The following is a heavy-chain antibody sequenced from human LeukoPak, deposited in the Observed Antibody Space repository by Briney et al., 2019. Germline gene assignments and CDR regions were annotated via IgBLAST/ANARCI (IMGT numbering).Heavy chain of an antibody. CDR1: GGSISSSSYY. J-gene: IGHJ6*03. Sequence: SETLSLTCTVSGGSISSSSYYWGWIRQPPGKGLEWIGSIYYSGSTYYNPSLKSRVTISVDTSKNQFSLKLSSVTAADTAVYYCARAAEYSSSWAYYYYMDVWGKGTTVTVS. V-gene: IGHV4-39*07. CDR2: IYYSGST. CDR3: ARAAEYSSSWAYYYYMDV. D-gene: IGHD6-13*01.